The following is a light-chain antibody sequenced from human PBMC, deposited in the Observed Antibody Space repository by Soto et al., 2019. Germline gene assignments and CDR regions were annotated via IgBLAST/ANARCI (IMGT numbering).Light chain of an antibody. V-gene: IGLV2-8*01. CDR3: SSYAGNNNVV. CDR2: EVT. J-gene: IGLJ2*01. Sequence: QTVLTQPPSASGSPGQSVTISCTGTSSDVGGYNYVSWYQQQPGKAPKLMIYEVTKRPSGVPVRFSGSRSGNMASLTVSGLRAEDEADYYCSSYAGNNNVVFGGGTKLTVL. CDR1: SSDVGGYNY.